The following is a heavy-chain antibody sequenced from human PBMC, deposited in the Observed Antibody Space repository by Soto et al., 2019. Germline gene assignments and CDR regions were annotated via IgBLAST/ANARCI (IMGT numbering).Heavy chain of an antibody. J-gene: IGHJ4*03. Sequence: EVQLVESGGGLVQPGGSLRLVCVDSGSTLESNWMAWVRQAPGKGLEWVANIRQDGTEIPYVEAVRGRFIISRDNAMKSVFLLMNILRVEDLARYYGATEGDFLSGVFCLGGACGHWTPVTVSS. CDR2: IRQDGTEI. CDR1: GSTLESNW. D-gene: IGHD3-3*01. V-gene: IGHV3-7*01. CDR3: ATEGDFLSGVFCLGGA.